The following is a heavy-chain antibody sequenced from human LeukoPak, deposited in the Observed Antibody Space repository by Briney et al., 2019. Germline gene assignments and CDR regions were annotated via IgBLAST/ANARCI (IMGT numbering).Heavy chain of an antibody. CDR1: GFTFSSYS. J-gene: IGHJ6*04. Sequence: GGSLRLSCAASGFTFSSYSMNWVRQAPGKGLEWVSSISSSSSYIYYADSVKGRFTISGDNAKSSLYLQMNSLRAEDTAVYYCARDLGYGDPYYYYYGMDVWGKGTTVTVSS. CDR3: ARDLGYGDPYYYYYGMDV. CDR2: ISSSSSYI. D-gene: IGHD4-17*01. V-gene: IGHV3-21*01.